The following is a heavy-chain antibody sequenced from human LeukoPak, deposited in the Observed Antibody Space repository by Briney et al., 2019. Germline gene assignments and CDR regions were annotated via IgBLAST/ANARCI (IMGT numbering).Heavy chain of an antibody. CDR3: AKDYCSGLIDY. Sequence: GGSLRLSCAASGFTFSDYYMSWIRQAPGKGLEWVAVISYDGSNKYYADSVKGRFTISRDNSKNTLYLQMNSLRAEDTAAYYCAKDYCSGLIDYWGQGTLVTVSS. CDR1: GFTFSDYY. D-gene: IGHD3-10*01. V-gene: IGHV3-30*18. CDR2: ISYDGSNK. J-gene: IGHJ4*02.